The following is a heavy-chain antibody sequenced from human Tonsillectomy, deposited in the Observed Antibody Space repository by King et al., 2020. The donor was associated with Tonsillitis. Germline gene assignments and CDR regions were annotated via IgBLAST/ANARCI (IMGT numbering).Heavy chain of an antibody. J-gene: IGHJ4*02. CDR3: ARDVLRYFGWLSPAVPQFDY. CDR1: GYTFTNYG. V-gene: IGHV1-18*01. Sequence: VQLVESGAEVKKPGASVKVSCKASGYTFTNYGISWVRQAPGQGLEWMGWISTYNGNTNSAQKLQGRVTMTADTSTSTAYMELRSLRSDDTAVYYCARDVLRYFGWLSPAVPQFDYWGQGTLVTVSS. D-gene: IGHD3-9*01. CDR2: ISTYNGNT.